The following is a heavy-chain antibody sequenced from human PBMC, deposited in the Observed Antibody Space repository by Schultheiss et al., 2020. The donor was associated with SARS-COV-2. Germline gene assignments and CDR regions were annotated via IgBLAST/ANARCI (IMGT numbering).Heavy chain of an antibody. Sequence: GESLKISCAASGFTVSSNYMSWVRQAPGKGLEWVSVIYSGGSTYYADSVKGRFTISRDNAKNSLFLQMNSLIAEDTAVYYCARVGGWQLDYWGQGTLVTVSS. V-gene: IGHV3-66*01. J-gene: IGHJ4*02. CDR1: GFTVSSNY. CDR3: ARVGGWQLDY. D-gene: IGHD2-15*01. CDR2: IYSGGST.